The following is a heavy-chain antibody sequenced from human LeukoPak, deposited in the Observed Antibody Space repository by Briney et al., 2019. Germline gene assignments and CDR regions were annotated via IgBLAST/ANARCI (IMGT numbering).Heavy chain of an antibody. J-gene: IGHJ4*02. CDR3: ARTPLREFGGVPDY. CDR2: INHSGST. V-gene: IGHV4-34*01. CDR1: GGSFSGYY. D-gene: IGHD3-16*01. Sequence: PSETLSLTCAVHGGSFSGYYWSWIRQPPGKGLEWIGEINHSGSTNYNPSLKSRVTISVDTSKNHFSLKLSSVTAADTAVYYCARTPLREFGGVPDYWGQGTLVTVSS.